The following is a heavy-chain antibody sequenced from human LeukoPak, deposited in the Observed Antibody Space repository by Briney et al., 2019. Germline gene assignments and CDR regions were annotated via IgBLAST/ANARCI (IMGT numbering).Heavy chain of an antibody. J-gene: IGHJ6*04. CDR2: INHSGST. V-gene: IGHV4-34*01. Sequence: PSETLSLTCAVYGGSFSGYYWSWIRQPPGKGLEWIGEINHSGSTNYNPSLKSRVTISVDTSKNQFSLKLSSVTAADTAVYYCARLRVYSSSWLDVWGKGTTVTVSS. CDR3: ARLRVYSSSWLDV. D-gene: IGHD6-13*01. CDR1: GGSFSGYY.